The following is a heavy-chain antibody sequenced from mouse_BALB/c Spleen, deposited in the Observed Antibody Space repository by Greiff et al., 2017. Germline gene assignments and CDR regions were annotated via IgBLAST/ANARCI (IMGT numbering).Heavy chain of an antibody. D-gene: IGHD2-13*01. CDR3: AGVRYYDGGYEEAMDY. Sequence: EVKLEESGGGLVQPGGSRKLSCAASGFTFSDYGMAWVRQAPGKGLEWVAFISNLAYSIYYADTVTGRFTISREDAKNTLYLEMSSLRSEDTAMYYCAGVRYYDGGYEEAMDYWGQGTSVTVSS. J-gene: IGHJ4*01. V-gene: IGHV5-15*02. CDR1: GFTFSDYG. CDR2: ISNLAYSI.